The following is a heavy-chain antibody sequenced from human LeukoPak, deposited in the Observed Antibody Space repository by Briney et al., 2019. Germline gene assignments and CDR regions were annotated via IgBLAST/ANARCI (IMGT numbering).Heavy chain of an antibody. CDR1: GYTFTSYG. D-gene: IGHD4-23*01. CDR3: ARARANSLYFDY. J-gene: IGHJ4*02. CDR2: ISAYTGNT. V-gene: IGHV1-18*01. Sequence: ASVKVSCKASGYTFTSYGISWVRQAPGQGLQWMGWISAYTGNTNYPQNLQGRVTVTTDTSTSTAYMELRSLKSDDTAVYYCARARANSLYFDYWDQGTLVTVSS.